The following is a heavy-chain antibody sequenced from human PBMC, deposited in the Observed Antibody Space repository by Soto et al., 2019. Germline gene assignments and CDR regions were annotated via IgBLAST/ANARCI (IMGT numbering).Heavy chain of an antibody. D-gene: IGHD3-10*01. J-gene: IGHJ3*02. Sequence: PSETLSLTCTVSGGSISSGGYYWSWIRQHPGKGLEWIGYIYYSGSTYYNPSLKGRVTISVDTSKNQFSLKLSSVTAADTAVYYCARAPHLWFGASDAFDIWGQGTMVTVSS. CDR1: GGSISSGGYY. CDR2: IYYSGST. CDR3: ARAPHLWFGASDAFDI. V-gene: IGHV4-31*03.